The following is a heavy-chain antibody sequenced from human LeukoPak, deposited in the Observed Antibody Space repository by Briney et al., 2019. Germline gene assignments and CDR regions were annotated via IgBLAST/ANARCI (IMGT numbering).Heavy chain of an antibody. CDR1: GGTFSSYA. V-gene: IGHV1-69*05. CDR2: IIPIFGTA. J-gene: IGHJ2*01. Sequence: SVKVSCKASGGTFSSYAISWVRQAPGQGLEWMGGIIPIFGTAIYAQKFQGRVTITTDESTSTAYMELSSLRSEDTAVYYCARVTRDTAMVTHWYFDLWGRGTLVTVSS. D-gene: IGHD5-18*01. CDR3: ARVTRDTAMVTHWYFDL.